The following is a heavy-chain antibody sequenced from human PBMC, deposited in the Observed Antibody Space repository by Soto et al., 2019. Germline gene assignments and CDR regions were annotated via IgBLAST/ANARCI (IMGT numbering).Heavy chain of an antibody. Sequence: QVQLQESGPGLVKPSQTLSLTCSVSGGSISSIDYFWSWIRQPPGKGLEWIGFIYHTGTTYYYPSLRSRVTISIDTSKSQFSMKLTSLTAADTAVYYCARVMAAMQNWLDPLGQGTLVTVSP. CDR3: ARVMAAMQNWLDP. D-gene: IGHD2-2*01. CDR1: GGSISSIDYF. V-gene: IGHV4-30-4*01. CDR2: IYHTGTT. J-gene: IGHJ5*02.